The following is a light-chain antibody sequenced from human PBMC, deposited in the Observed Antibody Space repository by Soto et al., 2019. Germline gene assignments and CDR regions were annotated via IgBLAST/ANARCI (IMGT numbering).Light chain of an antibody. V-gene: IGKV1-5*01. Sequence: DIQMTQSPSTLSASVGDGFTITFRASQNINNWFAWFQQKPGEAPKLLIYDASTLESGVPSRFSGSGSGTEFTLTISSLQPDDYATYSCQHYNVYYMYTFGQGTKV. CDR3: QHYNVYYMYT. CDR2: DAS. J-gene: IGKJ2*01. CDR1: QNINNW.